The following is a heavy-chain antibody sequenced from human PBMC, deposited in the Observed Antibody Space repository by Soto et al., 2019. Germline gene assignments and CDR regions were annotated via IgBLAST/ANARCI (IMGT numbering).Heavy chain of an antibody. V-gene: IGHV4-59*10. D-gene: IGHD6-13*01. Sequence: SETLSLTCAVSGDSISNGYYWAWIRQPPGKGLEWVGRIYTSGSTNYNPSLKSRVTMSVDTSKNQFSLKLSSVTAADTAVYYCARGPAAAGRNWFDPWGQGTLVTVSS. CDR2: IYTSGST. CDR1: GDSISNGYY. CDR3: ARGPAAAGRNWFDP. J-gene: IGHJ5*02.